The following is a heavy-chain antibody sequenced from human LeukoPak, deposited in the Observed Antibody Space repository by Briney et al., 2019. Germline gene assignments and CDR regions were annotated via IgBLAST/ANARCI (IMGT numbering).Heavy chain of an antibody. Sequence: PSETLSLTCTVSGYSISSGYYWGWIRQPPGKGLEWIGSTYHSGSTYYNPSLKSRVTISVDTSKNQFSLKLSSVTAADTAVYYCARDREVWFGELLAFDIWGQGTMVTVSS. D-gene: IGHD3-10*01. CDR3: ARDREVWFGELLAFDI. CDR1: GYSISSGYY. CDR2: TYHSGST. J-gene: IGHJ3*02. V-gene: IGHV4-38-2*02.